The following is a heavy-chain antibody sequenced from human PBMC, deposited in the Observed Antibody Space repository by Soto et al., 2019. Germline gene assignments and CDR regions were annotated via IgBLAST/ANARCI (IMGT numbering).Heavy chain of an antibody. J-gene: IGHJ3*02. CDR3: ARFQYSGTYLHAFDI. D-gene: IGHD1-26*01. CDR2: IIPLFGTA. CDR1: GGIFSTYA. Sequence: QVQLVQSGAEVKKPGSSVKVSCRASGGIFSTYAINWARQAPGQGLEWMGGIIPLFGTANYAQKLQGRVTISADESAHIANMEVSSLRSEETAVYYCARFQYSGTYLHAFDIWGQGTRVTVAS. V-gene: IGHV1-69*01.